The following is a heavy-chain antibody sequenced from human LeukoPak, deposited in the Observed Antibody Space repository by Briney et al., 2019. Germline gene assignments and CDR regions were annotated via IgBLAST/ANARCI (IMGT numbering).Heavy chain of an antibody. Sequence: PSETLSLTCAVYGGSFSDYSWSWIRQPPGKGLEWIGEIDHSGSTSYNPSLKSRLTVSVDSSKKQFSLKLNSVTAADTAVYYCATRLPTDYWGQGTLVTVSS. D-gene: IGHD5-12*01. J-gene: IGHJ4*02. CDR3: ATRLPTDY. CDR2: IDHSGST. V-gene: IGHV4-34*01. CDR1: GGSFSDYS.